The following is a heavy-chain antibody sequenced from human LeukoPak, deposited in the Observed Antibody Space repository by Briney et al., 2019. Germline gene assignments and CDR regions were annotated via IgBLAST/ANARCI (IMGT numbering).Heavy chain of an antibody. V-gene: IGHV3-23*01. CDR2: ISGSDGST. Sequence: GGSLRLSCAASGFTFSGYVMSWVRQTPGKGLEWVSVISGSDGSTYYADSVKGRFTVSGDNSKNTLYLQMSSLTAADTAVYYCAKDRSIGTYYTFDHWGQGTLVTVSS. CDR1: GFTFSGYV. J-gene: IGHJ4*02. D-gene: IGHD1-26*01. CDR3: AKDRSIGTYYTFDH.